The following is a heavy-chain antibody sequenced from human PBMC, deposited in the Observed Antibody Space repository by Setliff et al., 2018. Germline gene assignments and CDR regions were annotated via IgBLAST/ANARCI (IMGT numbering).Heavy chain of an antibody. Sequence: ASVKVSCKASGYSFSNYDIMWVRQAPGQGLEWMGWISVYTGHTKSAQKFQGRVTMTTDTSTSSAYMELRSLTSDDTAVYYCARSQWDGLWFKELLSNWGQGTLVTVSS. D-gene: IGHD3-10*01. CDR1: GYSFSNYD. CDR3: ARSQWDGLWFKELLSN. CDR2: ISVYTGHT. V-gene: IGHV1-18*01. J-gene: IGHJ4*02.